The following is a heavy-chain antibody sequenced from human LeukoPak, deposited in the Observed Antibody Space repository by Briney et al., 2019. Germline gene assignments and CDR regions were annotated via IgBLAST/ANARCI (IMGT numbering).Heavy chain of an antibody. CDR2: IYHSGST. CDR1: GGSISGYY. V-gene: IGHV4-38-2*01. D-gene: IGHD2-15*01. Sequence: PSETLSLTCPVSGGSISGYYWGWIRQPPGKGLEWIGSIYHSGSTYYNPSLKSRVTISVDTSKNQFSLKLSSVTAADTAVYYCARYGVVAAKFDPWGQGTLVTVSS. J-gene: IGHJ5*02. CDR3: ARYGVVAAKFDP.